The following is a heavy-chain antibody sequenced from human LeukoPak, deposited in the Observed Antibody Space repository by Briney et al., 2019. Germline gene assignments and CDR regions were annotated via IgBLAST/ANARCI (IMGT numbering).Heavy chain of an antibody. CDR3: ARYYGDY. J-gene: IGHJ4*02. CDR1: GFTFSNYW. Sequence: PGGSLRLSCAASGFTFSNYWMSWVRQAPGKGLEWVANINQDGSETYYVDSVKGQFTISRDNAKSSLYLQMNSLRAEDTAVYYCARYYGDYWGQGTLVTVSS. D-gene: IGHD2/OR15-2a*01. V-gene: IGHV3-7*05. CDR2: INQDGSET.